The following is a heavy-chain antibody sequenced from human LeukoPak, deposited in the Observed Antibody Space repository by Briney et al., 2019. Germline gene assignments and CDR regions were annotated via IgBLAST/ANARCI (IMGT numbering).Heavy chain of an antibody. CDR1: GFTFSTFA. J-gene: IGHJ4*02. V-gene: IGHV3-48*04. Sequence: PGGSVRLSCSASGFTFSTFAMTWVRQAPGKGLEWVSYISSSGSTIYYADSVKGRFTISRDNAKNSLYLQMNSLRAEDTAVYYCARDLASYYYDSSGSFDYWGQGTLVTVSS. D-gene: IGHD3-22*01. CDR3: ARDLASYYYDSSGSFDY. CDR2: ISSSGSTI.